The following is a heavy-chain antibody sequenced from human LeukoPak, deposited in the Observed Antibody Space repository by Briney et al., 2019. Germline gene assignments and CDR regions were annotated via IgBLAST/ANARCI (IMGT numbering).Heavy chain of an antibody. Sequence: GGSLGLSCAASGFTFSSYGMHWVRQAPGKGLEWVAVIWYDGSNKYYADSVKGRFTISRDNSKNTLYLQMNSLRAEDTAVYYCARGSSGWYLLFDYWGQGTLVTVSS. D-gene: IGHD6-19*01. V-gene: IGHV3-33*01. CDR2: IWYDGSNK. CDR1: GFTFSSYG. CDR3: ARGSSGWYLLFDY. J-gene: IGHJ4*02.